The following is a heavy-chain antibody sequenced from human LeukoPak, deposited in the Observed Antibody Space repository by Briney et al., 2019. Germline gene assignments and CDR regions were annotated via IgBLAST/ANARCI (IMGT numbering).Heavy chain of an antibody. CDR2: MNPNSGNT. Sequence: ASVKVSCKASGYTFTSYDINWVRQATGQGLEWMGGMNPNSGNTAYAQKFQGRVTMTRNTSISTAYMELSSLRSEDTAVYYCASGGLYYDSSGPGGVRYWGQGTLVTVSS. J-gene: IGHJ4*02. CDR3: ASGGLYYDSSGPGGVRY. V-gene: IGHV1-8*01. CDR1: GYTFTSYD. D-gene: IGHD3-22*01.